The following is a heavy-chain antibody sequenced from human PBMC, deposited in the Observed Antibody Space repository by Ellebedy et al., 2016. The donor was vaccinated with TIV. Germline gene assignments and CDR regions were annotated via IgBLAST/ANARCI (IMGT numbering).Heavy chain of an antibody. CDR3: ARKRNWNNYFDI. V-gene: IGHV4-59*08. CDR2: MSYSGST. J-gene: IGHJ3*02. Sequence: MPSETLSLTCNVSGASITTYYWNWIRQSPGKGLEWIGYMSYSGSTNYNPSLKSRVTISVDTSKNQFSLRLSSVTAADTAVYYCARKRNWNNYFDIWGRGTMVTVSS. D-gene: IGHD1/OR15-1a*01. CDR1: GASITTYY.